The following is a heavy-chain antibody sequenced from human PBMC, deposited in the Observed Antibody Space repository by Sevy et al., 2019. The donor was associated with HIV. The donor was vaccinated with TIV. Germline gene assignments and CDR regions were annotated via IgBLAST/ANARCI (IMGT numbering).Heavy chain of an antibody. CDR3: ARQRGVSGIAAAGPFDY. CDR2: IYYSGST. V-gene: IGHV4-59*08. CDR1: GGSISSYY. D-gene: IGHD6-13*01. Sequence: SETLSLTCTVSGGSISSYYSSWIRQPPGKGLEWIGYIYYSGSTNYNPSLKSRVTISVDTSKNQFSLKLSSVTAADSAVYYCARQRGVSGIAAAGPFDYWGQGTLVTVSS. J-gene: IGHJ4*02.